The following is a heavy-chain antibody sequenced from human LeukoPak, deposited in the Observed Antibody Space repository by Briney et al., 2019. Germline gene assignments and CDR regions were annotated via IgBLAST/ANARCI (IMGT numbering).Heavy chain of an antibody. D-gene: IGHD1-20*01. V-gene: IGHV1-69*04. J-gene: IGHJ4*02. CDR3: ARDRATITGTTDLTDGGY. CDR2: IIPILGIA. CDR1: GGTFSSYA. Sequence: SVKVSCKASGGTFSSYAISWVRQAPGQGLEWMGRIIPILGIANYAQKFQGRVTITADKSTSTAYMKLSSLRSEDTAVYYCARDRATITGTTDLTDGGYWGQGTLVTVSS.